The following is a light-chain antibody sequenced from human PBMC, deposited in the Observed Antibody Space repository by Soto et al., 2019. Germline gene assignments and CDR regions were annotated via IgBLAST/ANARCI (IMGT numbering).Light chain of an antibody. CDR2: EVN. CDR1: SSDIGAYNY. J-gene: IGLJ3*02. V-gene: IGLV2-8*01. CDR3: QAYDYSLTASV. Sequence: QSVLTQPPSASGSPGQSVTISCTGTSSDIGAYNYVSWFQQHPGEAPKLIISEVNKRPSGVPDRFSGSKSGNTASLTVSGLQAEDEADYYCQAYDYSLTASVFGGGTKLTVL.